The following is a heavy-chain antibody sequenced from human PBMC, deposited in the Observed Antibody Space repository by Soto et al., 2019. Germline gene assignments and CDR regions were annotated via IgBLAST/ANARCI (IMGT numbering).Heavy chain of an antibody. D-gene: IGHD5-18*01. Sequence: ASVKVSCKASGYTFTGYYIHWVREAPGQGLEWMGWINPQTGGTSYAQKFQGRVTLSRDTSINTAYLEVSRLRFDDAAVYYCARGVWLHYYYYYGMDVWGQGTTVTVSS. CDR1: GYTFTGYY. CDR3: ARGVWLHYYYYYGMDV. V-gene: IGHV1-2*02. CDR2: INPQTGGT. J-gene: IGHJ6*02.